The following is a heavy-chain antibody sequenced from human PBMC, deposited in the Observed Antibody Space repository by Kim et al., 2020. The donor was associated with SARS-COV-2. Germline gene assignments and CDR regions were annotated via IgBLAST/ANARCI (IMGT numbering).Heavy chain of an antibody. CDR3: SKSERHYYDSSGYY. CDR1: GFTFSSYA. CDR2: ISGSGRST. Sequence: GGSLRLSCAASGFTFSSYAMSWVRQAPGKGLEWVSAISGSGRSTYYADSVQGRFSIFCHNSKNKPYLQMKSLRAADSAVYYCSKSERHYYDSSGYYWGQG. V-gene: IGHV3-23*01. D-gene: IGHD3-22*01. J-gene: IGHJ4*02.